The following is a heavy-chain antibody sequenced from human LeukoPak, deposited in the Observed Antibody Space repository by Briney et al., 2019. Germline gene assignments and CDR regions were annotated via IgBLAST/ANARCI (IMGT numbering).Heavy chain of an antibody. V-gene: IGHV3-21*01. CDR3: AREGRITMVRGTPNYFDY. J-gene: IGHJ4*02. Sequence: GGSLRLSCAASGFTFSSYSMNWVRQAPGKGLEWVSSISSSSSYIYYADSVKGRFTISRDNAKNSLYLQMNSLRAEDTAVYYCAREGRITMVRGTPNYFDYWGQGTLVTVSS. CDR1: GFTFSSYS. CDR2: ISSSSSYI. D-gene: IGHD3-10*01.